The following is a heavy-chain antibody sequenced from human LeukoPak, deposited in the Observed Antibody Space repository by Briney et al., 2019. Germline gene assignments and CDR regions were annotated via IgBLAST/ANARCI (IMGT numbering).Heavy chain of an antibody. CDR2: ISVNGGST. CDR1: GFTFSSYA. V-gene: IGHV3-23*01. J-gene: IGHJ4*02. D-gene: IGHD6-13*01. CDR3: AKASRQLVDRGYYFDY. Sequence: PGGSLRLSCAASGFTFSSYAMSWVRQAPGKGLEYVSTISVNGGSTYYADSVKGRFTISRDNSENTLYLQMNSLRAEDTAVYYCAKASRQLVDRGYYFDYWGQGTLVTVSS.